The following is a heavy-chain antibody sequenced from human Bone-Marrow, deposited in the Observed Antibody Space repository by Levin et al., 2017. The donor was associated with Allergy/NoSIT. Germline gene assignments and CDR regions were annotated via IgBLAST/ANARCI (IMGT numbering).Heavy chain of an antibody. CDR3: ANSRSPDVARGAFDI. J-gene: IGHJ3*02. CDR2: MNPNSGNT. V-gene: IGHV1-8*01. D-gene: IGHD2-21*01. Sequence: GGSLRLSCKASGYTFTSFDIHWVRQATGQGLEWMGWMNPNSGNTGYAQNFQGRVTMTRNTSISTAYMELSSLRSEDTAVYYCANSRSPDVARGAFDIWGQGTMVTVSS. CDR1: GYTFTSFD.